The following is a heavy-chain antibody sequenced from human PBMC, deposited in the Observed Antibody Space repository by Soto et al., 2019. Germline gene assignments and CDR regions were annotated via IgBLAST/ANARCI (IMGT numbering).Heavy chain of an antibody. CDR2: IHFGGNT. CDR1: GFTVSGDY. V-gene: IGHV3-53*01. CDR3: TKVSPRCLVHDY. Sequence: GGSLRLSCAASGFTVSGDYVSWVRQAPGKGLECVSVIHFGGNTYYADSVKGRFTVSRDNSKNTLYLQMNSLRVEDTAIYFCTKVSPRCLVHDYWGQGTLVTVSS. D-gene: IGHD6-19*01. J-gene: IGHJ4*02.